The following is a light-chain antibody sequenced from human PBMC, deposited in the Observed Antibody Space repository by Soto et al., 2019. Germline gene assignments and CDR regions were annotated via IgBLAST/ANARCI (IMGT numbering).Light chain of an antibody. CDR3: QSYDSSLSGHV. V-gene: IGLV1-40*01. CDR1: SSNIGAGYD. Sequence: QPVLTQPPSVSGAPGQRVTISCTGSSSNIGAGYDVHWYQQLPGTAPKLLIYGNSNRPSGVPDRFSGSKSGTSASLAITGLQAEDEADYYRQSYDSSLSGHVFGTGTKLTVL. CDR2: GNS. J-gene: IGLJ1*01.